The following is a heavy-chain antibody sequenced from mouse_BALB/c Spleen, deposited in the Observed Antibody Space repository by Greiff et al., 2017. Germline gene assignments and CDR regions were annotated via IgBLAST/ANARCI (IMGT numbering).Heavy chain of an antibody. CDR1: GYTFTSYT. D-gene: IGHD2-14*01. J-gene: IGHJ4*01. V-gene: IGHV1-4*01. CDR3: ARDYRYDVRNAMDY. Sequence: QVQLKQSGAELARPGASVKMSCKASGYTFTSYTMHWVKQRPGQGLEWIGYINPSSGYTNYNQKFKDKATLTADKSSSTAYMQLSSLTSEDSAVYYCARDYRYDVRNAMDYWGQGTSVTVSS. CDR2: INPSSGYT.